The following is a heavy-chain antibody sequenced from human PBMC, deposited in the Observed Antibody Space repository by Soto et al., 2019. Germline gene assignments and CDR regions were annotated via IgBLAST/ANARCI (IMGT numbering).Heavy chain of an antibody. CDR3: ARRRDYRNGMDV. Sequence: SETLSLTCAVYGGSFSGYYWSWIRQPPGKGLEWIGEINHSGSTNYNPSLQSRVTISVDTSKNQFSLKLSSVTAADTAVYYCARRRDYRNGMDVWGQGTTDTVSS. V-gene: IGHV4-34*01. J-gene: IGHJ6*02. D-gene: IGHD5-12*01. CDR1: GGSFSGYY. CDR2: INHSGST.